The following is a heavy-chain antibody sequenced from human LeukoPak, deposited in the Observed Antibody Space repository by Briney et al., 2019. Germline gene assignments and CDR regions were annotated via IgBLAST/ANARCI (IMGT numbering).Heavy chain of an antibody. CDR2: INPNSGGT. D-gene: IGHD2-15*01. Sequence: ASVKVSCKASGYTFTGYYMHWVRQAPGQGLEWMGWINPNSGGTNYAQRFQGRVTMTRDTSISTAYMELSRLRSDDTAVYYCATLLGGGYCSGGGCRYYFDYWGQGTLVTVSS. J-gene: IGHJ4*02. CDR1: GYTFTGYY. V-gene: IGHV1-2*02. CDR3: ATLLGGGYCSGGGCRYYFDY.